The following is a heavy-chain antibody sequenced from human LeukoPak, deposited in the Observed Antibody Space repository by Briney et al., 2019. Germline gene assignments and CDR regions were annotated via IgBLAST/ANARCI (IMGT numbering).Heavy chain of an antibody. V-gene: IGHV4-59*01. Sequence: PSETLSLTCTVSGGSISSYYRSWIRQPPGKGLEWIGYIYYSGSTNYNPSLKSRVTISVDTSKNQFSLKLSSVTAADTAVYYCARDAARLKARGPRCFDYWGQGTLVTVSS. J-gene: IGHJ4*02. CDR3: ARDAARLKARGPRCFDY. D-gene: IGHD3-22*01. CDR1: GGSISSYY. CDR2: IYYSGST.